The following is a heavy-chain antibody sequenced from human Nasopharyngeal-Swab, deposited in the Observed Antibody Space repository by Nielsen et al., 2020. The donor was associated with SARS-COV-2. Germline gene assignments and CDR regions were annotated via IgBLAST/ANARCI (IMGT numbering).Heavy chain of an antibody. J-gene: IGHJ6*02. CDR2: ISSSSSYI. V-gene: IGHV3-21*01. Sequence: GGSLRLAWAASGFSFNNYNINWVRQAPGKGLEWVSSISSSSSYIDYADSVKGRFTISRDNAKNSLYLQMNSLRAEDTAVYYCARDGLDYDFWSAYFMDVWGQGTTVTVSS. CDR3: ARDGLDYDFWSAYFMDV. D-gene: IGHD3-3*01. CDR1: GFSFNNYN.